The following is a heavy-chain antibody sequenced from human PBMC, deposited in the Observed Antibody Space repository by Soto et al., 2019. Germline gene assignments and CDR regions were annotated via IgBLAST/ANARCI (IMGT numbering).Heavy chain of an antibody. CDR3: ARPDIAVVVAATRHYCSYRTDA. D-gene: IGHD2-15*01. J-gene: IGHJ6*02. CDR1: GYTFTSYG. V-gene: IGHV1-18*01. CDR2: ISAYNGNT. Sequence: QVQLVQSGAEVKKPGASVKVSCKASGYTFTSYGISWVRQAPGQGLEWMGWISAYNGNTNYAQKIQGRVTMTTDTSTLAADMELRSLRPDDTDVYYCARPDIAVVVAATRHYCSYRTDAWGQGTTVRVSS.